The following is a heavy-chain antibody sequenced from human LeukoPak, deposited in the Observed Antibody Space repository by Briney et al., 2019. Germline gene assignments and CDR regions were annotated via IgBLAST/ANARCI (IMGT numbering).Heavy chain of an antibody. CDR2: SSAYNGDT. CDR3: ARDHGLRDGYIPGFDY. Sequence: ASVKVSCKASGYVFASYGITWMRQAPGQGPERMGWSSAYNGDTNYAQKFQDRLTMTTDTSTATAYMELRSLTSDDTAVYYCARDHGLRDGYIPGFDYWGQGTLVTVSS. D-gene: IGHD5-24*01. CDR1: GYVFASYG. J-gene: IGHJ4*02. V-gene: IGHV1-18*01.